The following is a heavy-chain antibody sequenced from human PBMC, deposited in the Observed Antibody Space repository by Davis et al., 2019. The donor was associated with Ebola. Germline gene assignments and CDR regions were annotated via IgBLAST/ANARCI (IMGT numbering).Heavy chain of an antibody. CDR1: GFTFTTST. D-gene: IGHD2-15*01. Sequence: GGSLRLSCVASGFTFTTSTMHWVRQAPGKGLEWVAVIWYDGSNKYYADSVKGRFTISRDNSKNTLYLQMNSLRAEDTAVYYCARVPLGYCSGGSCYSRNGMDVWGQGTTVTVSS. J-gene: IGHJ6*02. CDR3: ARVPLGYCSGGSCYSRNGMDV. V-gene: IGHV3-33*08. CDR2: IWYDGSNK.